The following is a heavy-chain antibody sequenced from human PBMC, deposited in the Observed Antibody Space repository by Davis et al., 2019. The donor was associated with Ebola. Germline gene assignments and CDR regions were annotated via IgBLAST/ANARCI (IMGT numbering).Heavy chain of an antibody. CDR3: ARDFGYSSSSGDY. D-gene: IGHD6-6*01. Sequence: ASVKVSCKASGYTFTSYYMLWVRQAPGQGLEWMGWISAYNGNTNYAQKFQGRVTITADKSTSTAYMELSSLRSEDTAVYYCARDFGYSSSSGDYWGQGTLVTVSS. CDR2: ISAYNGNT. CDR1: GYTFTSYY. V-gene: IGHV1-18*04. J-gene: IGHJ4*02.